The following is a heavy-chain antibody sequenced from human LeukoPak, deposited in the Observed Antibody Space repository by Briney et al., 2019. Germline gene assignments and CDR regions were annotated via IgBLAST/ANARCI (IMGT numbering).Heavy chain of an antibody. CDR2: IIPIFGIA. CDR3: VTNSGYDQNFDY. J-gene: IGHJ4*02. CDR1: GGTFSSYA. D-gene: IGHD5-12*01. V-gene: IGHV1-69*05. Sequence: ASVKVSCKASGGTFSSYAISWVRQAPGQGLEWMGGIIPIFGIANYGQKFQGRVTITTDESTSTAYMELSSLRSEDTAVYYCVTNSGYDQNFDYWGQGTLVTVSS.